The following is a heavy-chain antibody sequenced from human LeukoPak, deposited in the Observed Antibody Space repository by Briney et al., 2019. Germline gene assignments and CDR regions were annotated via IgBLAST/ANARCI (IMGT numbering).Heavy chain of an antibody. CDR2: INPNSGGT. J-gene: IGHJ4*02. Sequence: ASVKVSYKASGYTFTGYYMHWVRQAPGQGLEWMGWINPNSGGTNYAQKFQGRVTMTRDTSISTAYMELSRLRSDDTAVYYCARDEADSSGYYYFDYWGQGTLVTVSS. V-gene: IGHV1-2*02. CDR1: GYTFTGYY. D-gene: IGHD3-22*01. CDR3: ARDEADSSGYYYFDY.